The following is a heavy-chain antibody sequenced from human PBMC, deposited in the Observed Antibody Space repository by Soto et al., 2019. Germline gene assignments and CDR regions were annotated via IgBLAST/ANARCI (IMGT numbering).Heavy chain of an antibody. D-gene: IGHD2-15*01. CDR2: INHSGST. V-gene: IGHV4-34*01. CDR3: ARRTPRGAATPYYYYYGMDV. CDR1: GGSLSGYY. J-gene: IGHJ6*02. Sequence: SETLSLTCAVYGGSLSGYYWSWIRQPPGKGLEWIGEINHSGSTNYNPSLKSRVTISVDTSKNQFSLKLSSVTAADTAVYYCARRTPRGAATPYYYYYGMDVWGQGTTVTVSS.